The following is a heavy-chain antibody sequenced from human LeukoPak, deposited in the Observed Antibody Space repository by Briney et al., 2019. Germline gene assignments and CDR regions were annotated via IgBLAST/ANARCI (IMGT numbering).Heavy chain of an antibody. CDR3: ARPRIAAAGLLDY. D-gene: IGHD6-13*01. Sequence: SETLSLTCTVSGGSISSSIYYWGWIRQPPGKGLEWIGSIYYSGSTYYNPSLKSRVTISVDTSKNQFSLKLSSVTAADTAVYYCARPRIAAAGLLDYWGQGTLVTVSS. J-gene: IGHJ4*02. V-gene: IGHV4-39*01. CDR1: GGSISSSIYY. CDR2: IYYSGST.